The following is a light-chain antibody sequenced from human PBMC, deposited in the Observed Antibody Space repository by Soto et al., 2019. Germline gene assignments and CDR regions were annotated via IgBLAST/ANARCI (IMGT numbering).Light chain of an antibody. Sequence: QLVLTQSPSASASLGASVKLTCTLSSGHSSYAIAWHQQQPEKGPRYLMKLNSDGSHSKGDGIPDRFSGSSSGAERYLTTSSLRSEDEADYYCQTWGTGIWVFGGGTKLTVL. CDR2: LNSDGSH. J-gene: IGLJ3*02. CDR3: QTWGTGIWV. CDR1: SGHSSYA. V-gene: IGLV4-69*01.